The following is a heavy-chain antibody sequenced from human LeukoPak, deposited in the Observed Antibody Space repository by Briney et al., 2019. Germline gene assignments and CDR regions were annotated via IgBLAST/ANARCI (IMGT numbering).Heavy chain of an antibody. CDR2: IYYSGST. J-gene: IGHJ4*02. CDR3: AGIDYDILTGSFDY. CDR1: GGSISSYY. Sequence: SETLSLTCTVSGGSISSYYWSWIRQPPGKGLEWIGYIYYSGSTNYNPSLKSRVTISVDTSKNQFSLKLSSVTAADTAVYYCAGIDYDILTGSFDYWVQGTLVTVSS. D-gene: IGHD3-9*01. V-gene: IGHV4-59*01.